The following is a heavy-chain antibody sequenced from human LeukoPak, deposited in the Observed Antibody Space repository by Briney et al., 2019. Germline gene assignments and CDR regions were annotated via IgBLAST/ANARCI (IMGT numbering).Heavy chain of an antibody. J-gene: IGHJ4*02. CDR2: ISGNGDST. CDR1: GLTFISYA. V-gene: IGHV3-23*01. D-gene: IGHD4-11*01. Sequence: PGGSLRLSCAASGLTFISYAMAWVRQAQGKGLEWVSSISGNGDSTYYADSVKGRFTISRDKSKNTLYLQMNSLRAEDTAVYYCAKIISVNPIDYWGQGTLVTVSS. CDR3: AKIISVNPIDY.